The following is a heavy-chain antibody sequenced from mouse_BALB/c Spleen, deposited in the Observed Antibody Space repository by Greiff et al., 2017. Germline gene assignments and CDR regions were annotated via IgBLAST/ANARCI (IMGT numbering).Heavy chain of an antibody. V-gene: IGHV1-82*01. J-gene: IGHJ4*01. CDR1: GYAFSSSW. CDR2: IYPGDGDT. D-gene: IGHD2-2*01. CDR3: ARGDGNDVLAY. Sequence: QVQLQQSGPELVKPGASVKISCKASGYAFSSSWMNWVKQRPGQGLEWIGRIYPGDGDTNYNGTFKGKATLTADKSSSTAYMQLSSLTSVDSAVYFYARGDGNDVLAYWGQGTSVTVSA.